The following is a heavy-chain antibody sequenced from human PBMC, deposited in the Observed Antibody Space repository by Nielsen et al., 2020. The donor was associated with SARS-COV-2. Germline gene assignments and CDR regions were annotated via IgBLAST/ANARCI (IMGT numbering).Heavy chain of an antibody. Sequence: SETPLTCTVSGGSISSYYWSWIRQPPGKGLEWIGYIYYSGSTNYNPSLKSRVTISVDTSKNQFSLKLSSVTAADTAVYYCARGTQWDCSGGSCYSYWFDPWGQGTLVTVSS. J-gene: IGHJ5*02. CDR3: ARGTQWDCSGGSCYSYWFDP. D-gene: IGHD2-15*01. CDR2: IYYSGST. CDR1: GGSISSYY. V-gene: IGHV4-59*01.